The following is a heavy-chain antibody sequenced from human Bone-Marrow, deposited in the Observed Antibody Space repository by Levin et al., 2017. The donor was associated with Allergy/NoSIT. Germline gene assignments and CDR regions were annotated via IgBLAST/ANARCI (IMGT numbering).Heavy chain of an antibody. Sequence: PSETLSLTCAVYGGSFSGYYWSWIRQPPGKGLEWIGEINHSGSTNYNPSLKSRVTISVDTSKNQFSLKLSSVTAADTAVYYCARGHIVVVPAAPNWFDPWGQGTLVTVSS. J-gene: IGHJ5*02. V-gene: IGHV4-34*01. D-gene: IGHD2-2*01. CDR2: INHSGST. CDR1: GGSFSGYY. CDR3: ARGHIVVVPAAPNWFDP.